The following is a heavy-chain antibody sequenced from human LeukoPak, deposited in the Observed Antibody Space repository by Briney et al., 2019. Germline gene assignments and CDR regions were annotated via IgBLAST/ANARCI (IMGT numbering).Heavy chain of an antibody. V-gene: IGHV3-74*01. D-gene: IGHD3-22*01. CDR2: IKSDGST. J-gene: IGHJ1*01. CDR3: ARAPSEIGGYYPEYFRH. Sequence: PGGSLRLSCAASGFTFSTYWTHWVRHAPGKGLVWVSRIKSDGSTNYADSVKGRFTISRDNANNTLSLQMNSLRPEDTGVYYCARAPSEIGGYYPEYFRHWGQGTLVTVSS. CDR1: GFTFSTYW.